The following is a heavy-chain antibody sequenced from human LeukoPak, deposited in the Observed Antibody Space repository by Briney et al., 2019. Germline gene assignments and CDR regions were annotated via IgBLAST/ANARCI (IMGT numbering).Heavy chain of an antibody. CDR2: IYPGDSDT. CDR3: ARRVDSYWFFDY. Sequence: KLGEALKISCKGSGYSFTNYWIGWVRQMPGKGLEWIGIIYPGDSDTRYIPSFQGQVTISADKSISTAYLQWSSLKASDTAMYYCARRVDSYWFFDYWGQGTLVTVSS. V-gene: IGHV5-51*01. CDR1: GYSFTNYW. D-gene: IGHD1-26*01. J-gene: IGHJ4*02.